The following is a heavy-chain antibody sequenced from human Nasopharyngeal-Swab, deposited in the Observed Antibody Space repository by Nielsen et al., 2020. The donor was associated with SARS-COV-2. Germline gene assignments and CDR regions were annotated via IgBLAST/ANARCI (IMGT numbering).Heavy chain of an antibody. V-gene: IGHV3-33*03. CDR2: IWYDGSNK. D-gene: IGHD2-8*01. Sequence: GGSLRLSCAASGFTFSSYGMHWVRQAPGKGLEWVAVIWYDGSNKYYADSVKGRFTISRDNAKNSLYLQMNSLRAEDTALYYCAGVLSATYWGQGTLVTVSS. CDR3: AGVLSATY. CDR1: GFTFSSYG. J-gene: IGHJ4*02.